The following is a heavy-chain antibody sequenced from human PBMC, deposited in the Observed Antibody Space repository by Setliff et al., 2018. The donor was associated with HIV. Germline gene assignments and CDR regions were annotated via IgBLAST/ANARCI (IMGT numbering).Heavy chain of an antibody. CDR1: GYTFASFG. CDR2: IGGDNGIP. CDR3: ARGMDDSRSSVWYY. D-gene: IGHD6-6*01. V-gene: IGHV1-18*01. Sequence: GASVNVSCKASGYTFASFGISWVRQAPGQGPEWVGWIGGDNGIPSYAQKLRDRVTLTADTSTKTVFMEPRSLRSDDTAVYYCARGMDDSRSSVWYYWGQGTLVTVSS. J-gene: IGHJ4*02.